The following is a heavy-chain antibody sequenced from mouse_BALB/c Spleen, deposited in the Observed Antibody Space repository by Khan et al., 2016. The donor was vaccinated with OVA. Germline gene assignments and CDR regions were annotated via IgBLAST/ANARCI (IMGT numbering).Heavy chain of an antibody. D-gene: IGHD6-1*01. J-gene: IGHJ2*01. CDR1: GFTFSSYA. Sequence: EVELEESGGGLVKPGGSLKLSCAASGFTFSSYAMSWVRQTPETRLEWVASISSGGFTYYPDSVKGRFTISRDNARDILYLQMSSLRSEDTAIYYCTAGLFLYYFDYWGQGTTLTVSS. V-gene: IGHV5-6-5*01. CDR2: ISSGGFT. CDR3: TAGLFLYYFDY.